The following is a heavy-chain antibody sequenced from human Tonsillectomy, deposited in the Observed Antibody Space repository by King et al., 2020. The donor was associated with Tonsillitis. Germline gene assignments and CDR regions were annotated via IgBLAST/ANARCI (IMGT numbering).Heavy chain of an antibody. CDR3: GKDVYGAEGESWGGWGMDV. Sequence: VQLVESGGGLVQPGGSLRLSCAASGFTFNDYAMTWVRQAPGKGLEWVSAITGSGDGTYYADSVKGRFTISRDNSKNTLYLQMNSLRAEDTAVYYCGKDVYGAEGESWGGWGMDVWGQGTTVTVSS. CDR1: GFTFNDYA. CDR2: ITGSGDGT. J-gene: IGHJ6*02. V-gene: IGHV3-23*04. D-gene: IGHD3-16*01.